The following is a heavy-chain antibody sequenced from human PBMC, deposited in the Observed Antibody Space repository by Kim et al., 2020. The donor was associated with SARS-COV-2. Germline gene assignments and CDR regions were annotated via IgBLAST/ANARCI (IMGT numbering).Heavy chain of an antibody. CDR3: ARDSHSGDWVVF. CDR1: GYVFSGYY. V-gene: IGHV1-2*06. CDR2: INPQTGAT. Sequence: ASVKVSCKASGYVFSGYYIHWVRQAPGQGLEWLGRINPQTGATNYAPKFQGRVTMTRDTATTTAYMELSGLMSADSATYYCARDSHSGDWVVFWGQRPLV. D-gene: IGHD1-26*01. J-gene: IGHJ5*01.